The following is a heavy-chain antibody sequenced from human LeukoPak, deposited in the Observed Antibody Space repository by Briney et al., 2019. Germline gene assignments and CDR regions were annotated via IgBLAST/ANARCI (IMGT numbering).Heavy chain of an antibody. V-gene: IGHV1-8*03. CDR1: GYTFTSYD. CDR3: ARGGRITIFGVVIKHYFDY. J-gene: IGHJ4*02. CDR2: MNPNSGNT. Sequence: GASVKVSCKASGYTFTSYDINWVRQATGQGLEWMGWMNPNSGNTGYAQKFQGRVTITRNTSISTAYMELSSLRSEDTAVYYCARGGRITIFGVVIKHYFDYWGQGTLVTVSS. D-gene: IGHD3-3*01.